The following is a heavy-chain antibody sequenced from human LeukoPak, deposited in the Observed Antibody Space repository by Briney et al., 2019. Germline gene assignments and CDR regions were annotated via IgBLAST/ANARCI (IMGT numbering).Heavy chain of an antibody. J-gene: IGHJ4*02. CDR2: ITPIFGTA. CDR3: AREWGLESSGYYYAY. V-gene: IGHV1-69*13. D-gene: IGHD3-22*01. Sequence: ASVKVSCKASGYTFTGYYMHWVRQAPGQGFEWMGGITPIFGTANFAQKFQGRVSITADGSTSTAFMELSSLRSEDTAVYYCAREWGLESSGYYYAYWGQGTLVTVSS. CDR1: GYTFTGYY.